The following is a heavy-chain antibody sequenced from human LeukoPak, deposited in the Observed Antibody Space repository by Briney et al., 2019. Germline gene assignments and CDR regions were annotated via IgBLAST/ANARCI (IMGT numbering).Heavy chain of an antibody. D-gene: IGHD6-13*01. J-gene: IGHJ4*02. CDR1: GFTFSSAW. V-gene: IGHV3-30*18. Sequence: TGGSLRLSCAASGFTFSSAWMSWVRQAPGKGMEWVAVISYDGSTKYYADSVKGQFTISRDNSKNTLYLQMDSLRAEDTAVYYCAKAAAGTEYHFEYWGQGTLVTVSS. CDR3: AKAAAGTEYHFEY. CDR2: ISYDGSTK.